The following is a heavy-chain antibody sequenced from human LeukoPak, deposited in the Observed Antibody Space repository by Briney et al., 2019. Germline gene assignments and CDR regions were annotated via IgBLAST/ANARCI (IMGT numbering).Heavy chain of an antibody. CDR3: ARDSRVRSEGY. V-gene: IGHV3-21*01. CDR1: GFTFSSYS. D-gene: IGHD3-10*01. CDR2: ISSSSSYI. J-gene: IGHJ4*02. Sequence: GGSLRLSCAASGFTFSSYSMNWVRQAPGKGLEWVSSISSSSSYIYYADSVKGRFTISRDNAKNSLYLQMNSLRAEDTAVCYCARDSRVRSEGYWGQGTLVTVSS.